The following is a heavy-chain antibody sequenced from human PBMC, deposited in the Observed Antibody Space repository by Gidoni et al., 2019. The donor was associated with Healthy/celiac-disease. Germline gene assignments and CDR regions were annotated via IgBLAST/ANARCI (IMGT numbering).Heavy chain of an antibody. J-gene: IGHJ4*02. Sequence: GFTFSSYGMHWVRQAPGKGLEWVAVIWYDGSNKYYADSVKGRFTISRDNSKNTLYLQMNSLRAEDTAVYYCARDSGIAVAARAGVGVDYWGQGTLVTVSS. CDR1: GFTFSSYG. D-gene: IGHD6-19*01. V-gene: IGHV3-33*01. CDR3: ARDSGIAVAARAGVGVDY. CDR2: IWYDGSNK.